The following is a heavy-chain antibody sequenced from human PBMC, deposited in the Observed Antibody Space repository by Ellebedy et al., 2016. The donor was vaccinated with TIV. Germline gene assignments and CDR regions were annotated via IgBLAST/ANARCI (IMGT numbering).Heavy chain of an antibody. J-gene: IGHJ4*02. Sequence: GESLKLSXAASGFAFSSYDMSWVRQAPGKGLEWVSGINDGGVNKYYADSVKGRFTISRDNSKNILYLQMSGLRPEDTAVYYCAPRPTAADASYWGQGTLVTVSS. V-gene: IGHV3-23*01. CDR2: INDGGVNK. CDR3: APRPTAADASY. CDR1: GFAFSSYD. D-gene: IGHD6-25*01.